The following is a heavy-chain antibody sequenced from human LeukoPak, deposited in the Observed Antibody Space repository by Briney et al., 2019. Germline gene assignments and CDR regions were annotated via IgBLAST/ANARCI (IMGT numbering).Heavy chain of an antibody. J-gene: IGHJ4*02. CDR1: GFTFVRYV. CDR2: ISYDGRNK. CDR3: ARDLPTVTIVGAFDY. Sequence: GGSLRLSCAASGFTFVRYVMHWVRQAPGKGLECVAVISYDGRNKYYADSVKGRFTVSRDNSKNTLYLQMNSLRAEDTAVYYCARDLPTVTIVGAFDYWGQGTLVTVSS. D-gene: IGHD3-3*01. V-gene: IGHV3-30*04.